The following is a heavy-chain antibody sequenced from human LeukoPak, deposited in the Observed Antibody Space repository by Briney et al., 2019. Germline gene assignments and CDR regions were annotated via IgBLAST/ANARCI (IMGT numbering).Heavy chain of an antibody. D-gene: IGHD4-11*01. CDR3: ASRTTVTNALSFDY. CDR1: GYFVSSGYY. CDR2: IYNTGST. J-gene: IGHJ4*02. V-gene: IGHV4-38-2*01. Sequence: SETLSLTCGVSGYFVSSGYYWGWIRQPPGKGLEWIGNIYNTGSTYYNPSLKSRVTISVDTSNNQSSLKLSSVTSADTAVYYCASRTTVTNALSFDYWGQGSLVIVSS.